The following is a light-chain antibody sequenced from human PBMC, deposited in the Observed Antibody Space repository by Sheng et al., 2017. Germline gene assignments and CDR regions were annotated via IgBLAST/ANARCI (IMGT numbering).Light chain of an antibody. V-gene: IGKV2-28*01. CDR1: QSLLHSNGYNY. CDR2: LGS. J-gene: IGKJ1*01. Sequence: DIVMTQSPLSLPVTPGEPASISCRSSQSLLHSNGYNYLDWYLQKPGQSPQLLIYLGSNRASGVPDRFSGSGSGTDFTLKISRVEAEDVGVYYCMQALQTTWTFGQGTKVGNQT. CDR3: MQALQTTWT.